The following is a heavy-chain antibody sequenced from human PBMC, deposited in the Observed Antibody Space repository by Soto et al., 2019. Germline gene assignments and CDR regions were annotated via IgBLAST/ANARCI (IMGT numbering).Heavy chain of an antibody. V-gene: IGHV4-4*07. CDR1: GVSISSYY. CDR2: IYTSGST. J-gene: IGHJ6*02. Sequence: PSETLSLTCPVSGVSISSYYWSWIRPPAGKGLEWIGRIYTSGSTNYNPSLKSRVTMSVDTSKNQFSLKLSSVTAADTAVYYCARDRRGDFWSGSHYYYYYGMDVWGQGTTVTVSS. CDR3: ARDRRGDFWSGSHYYYYYGMDV. D-gene: IGHD3-3*01.